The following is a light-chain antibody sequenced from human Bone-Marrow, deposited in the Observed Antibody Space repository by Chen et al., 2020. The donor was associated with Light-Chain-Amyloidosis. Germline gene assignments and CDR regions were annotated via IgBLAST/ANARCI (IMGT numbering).Light chain of an antibody. CDR2: DDS. J-gene: IGLJ3*02. CDR1: NIGSTS. Sequence: SYVLTQPSSVSVAPGQTATIACGGNNIGSTSVPWYQQTPGQAPLLVVYDDSDRPSGIPERWSGSNAGNTATLTTSRVEAGDEADYYGQVWDRSSDRPVFGGGTKLTVL. CDR3: QVWDRSSDRPV. V-gene: IGLV3-21*02.